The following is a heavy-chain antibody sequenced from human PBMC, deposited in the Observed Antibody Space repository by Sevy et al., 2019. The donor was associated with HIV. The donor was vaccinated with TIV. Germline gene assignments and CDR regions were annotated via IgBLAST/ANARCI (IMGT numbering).Heavy chain of an antibody. V-gene: IGHV4-34*01. CDR1: GRSFSGYY. CDR2: INHSGST. J-gene: IGHJ5*02. CDR3: ARAPPVVVVPGAPSWFDP. Sequence: SETLSLTCAVYGRSFSGYYWNWIRQPPGKGLEWIGEINHSGSTHYNPSLKSRITISVDTSKNQFSLRLNSVTAADTAVYYCARAPPVVVVPGAPSWFDPWGQGSLVTVSS. D-gene: IGHD2-2*01.